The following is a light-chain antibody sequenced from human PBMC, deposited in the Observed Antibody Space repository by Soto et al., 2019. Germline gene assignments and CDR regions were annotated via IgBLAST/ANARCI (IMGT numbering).Light chain of an antibody. J-gene: IGLJ2*01. CDR3: SSYTSSSALFV. Sequence: QSALTQPASVSGSPGQSITISCTGSSSDVGGYNYVSWYQQHPGTAPKLMIYDVSNRPSVVAQRFSGTKAGNTASLTISGLQDEDEADYCCSSYTSSSALFVFGGGTKLTVL. CDR2: DVS. V-gene: IGLV2-14*01. CDR1: SSDVGGYNY.